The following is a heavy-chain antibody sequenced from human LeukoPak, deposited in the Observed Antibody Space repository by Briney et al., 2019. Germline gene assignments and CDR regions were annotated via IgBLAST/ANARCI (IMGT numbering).Heavy chain of an antibody. CDR2: IYPGDSDT. Sequence: GESLKISCQGSGSSFTSYWIGWVRQLPGKGLEWMGIIYPGDSDTRYSPSFQGQVTISADKSISTAYLQWSSLKASDTAMYYCATGSTVTTVYYFDYWGQGTLVTVSS. J-gene: IGHJ4*02. V-gene: IGHV5-51*01. CDR1: GSSFTSYW. CDR3: ATGSTVTTVYYFDY. D-gene: IGHD4-17*01.